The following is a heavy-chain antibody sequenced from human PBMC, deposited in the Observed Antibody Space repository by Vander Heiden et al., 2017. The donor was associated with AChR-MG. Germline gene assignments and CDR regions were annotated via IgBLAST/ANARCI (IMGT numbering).Heavy chain of an antibody. CDR1: GYSFTIYW. D-gene: IGHD3-3*01. Sequence: EVQLVQSGEEVKKPGESLKISCKGSGYSFTIYWTGLVRQMPGKGLEWMGIIYPGDSDTRYSPSFQGQVTISADKSISTAYLQWSSLKASDTAMYYCARLLYYDFWSGYYTGYYYYGMDVWGQGTTVTVSS. J-gene: IGHJ6*02. V-gene: IGHV5-51*01. CDR2: IYPGDSDT. CDR3: ARLLYYDFWSGYYTGYYYYGMDV.